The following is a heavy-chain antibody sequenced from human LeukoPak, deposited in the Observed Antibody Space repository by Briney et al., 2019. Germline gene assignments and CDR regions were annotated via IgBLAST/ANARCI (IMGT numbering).Heavy chain of an antibody. J-gene: IGHJ4*02. CDR1: GFTFSDYY. Sequence: GGSLRLSCAASGFTFSDYYMSWIRQAPGKGLGGVSYISSSGSTIYYADSGKGRFTISRDNAKNSLYLHMNSLRAEDTAVYYCARALGVAGTFDYWGQGTLVTVSS. D-gene: IGHD6-19*01. V-gene: IGHV3-11*01. CDR3: ARALGVAGTFDY. CDR2: ISSSGSTI.